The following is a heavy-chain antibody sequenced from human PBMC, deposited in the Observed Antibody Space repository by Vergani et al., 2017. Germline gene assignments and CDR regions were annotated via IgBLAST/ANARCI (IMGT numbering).Heavy chain of an antibody. J-gene: IGHJ6*02. Sequence: QVQLQQWGAGLLKPSETLSLTCAVYGGSFSGYYWSWIRQPPGQGLEWIGEINHSGSTTYNPSLKSRVTISLDTSKNQFSLKLSSVTAAGTAVYYCVRAPHRYGMDVWGQGTTVTVSS. CDR2: INHSGST. CDR1: GGSFSGYY. CDR3: VRAPHRYGMDV. V-gene: IGHV4-34*01.